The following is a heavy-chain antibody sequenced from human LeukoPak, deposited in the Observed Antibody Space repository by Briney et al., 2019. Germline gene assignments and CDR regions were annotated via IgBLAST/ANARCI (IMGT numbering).Heavy chain of an antibody. CDR1: GFTLSSYS. CDR2: ISSSSSYI. J-gene: IGHJ6*03. Sequence: GGSLRLSCAASGFTLSSYSMNWVRQAPGKGLEWVSSISSSSSYIYYADSVKGRFTISRDNAKNSLYLQMNSLRAEDTAVYYCARDIFCSSTSCHHYYYMDVWGKGTTVTVSS. D-gene: IGHD2-2*01. CDR3: ARDIFCSSTSCHHYYYMDV. V-gene: IGHV3-21*01.